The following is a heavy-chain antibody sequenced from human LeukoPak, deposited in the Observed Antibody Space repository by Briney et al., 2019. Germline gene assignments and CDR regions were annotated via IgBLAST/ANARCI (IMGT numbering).Heavy chain of an antibody. V-gene: IGHV3-30*04. CDR2: ISYDGSNK. CDR3: GSYQTAYRYGYFDY. Sequence: PGRSLRLSCAAARFTFSSYAMHWVRQAPGKGLEWVAVISYDGSNKYYADSVKGRFTISRDNAKNTLYPQMNSLRAEDTAVYYCGSYQTAYRYGYFDYWGQGTLVTVSS. J-gene: IGHJ4*02. D-gene: IGHD5-18*01. CDR1: RFTFSSYA.